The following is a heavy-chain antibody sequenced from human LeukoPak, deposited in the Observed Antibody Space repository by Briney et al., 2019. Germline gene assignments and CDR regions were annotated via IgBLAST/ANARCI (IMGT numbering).Heavy chain of an antibody. J-gene: IGHJ5*02. Sequence: PSETLSLTCTVSGGSISSYYWSWIRQPPGKGLEWIGYIYYSGSTNYNPSLKSRVTMSVDTSKNQFSLKLSSVTAADTAVYYCARDPVLRYFDWYTSGFDPWGQGTLVTVSS. D-gene: IGHD3-9*01. V-gene: IGHV4-59*12. CDR2: IYYSGST. CDR3: ARDPVLRYFDWYTSGFDP. CDR1: GGSISSYY.